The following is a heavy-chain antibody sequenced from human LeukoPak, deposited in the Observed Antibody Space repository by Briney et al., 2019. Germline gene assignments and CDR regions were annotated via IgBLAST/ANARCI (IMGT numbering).Heavy chain of an antibody. Sequence: ASVKVSCKASGYTFTRYYMHWVRQAPGQGLAWMGLINPSGGSTSDAQKFQGTGTMTRDTSTSTVYRELSSRRSEDTAVYYCARGGVVVTAPTFDYSGQGTLVTVSP. J-gene: IGHJ4*02. CDR1: GYTFTRYY. CDR3: ARGGVVVTAPTFDY. CDR2: INPSGGST. D-gene: IGHD2-21*02. V-gene: IGHV1-46*01.